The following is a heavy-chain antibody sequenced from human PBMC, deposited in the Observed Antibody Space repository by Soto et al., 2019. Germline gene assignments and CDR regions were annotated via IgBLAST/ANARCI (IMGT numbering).Heavy chain of an antibody. D-gene: IGHD5-18*01. CDR3: ARDPDTAMVRGMDV. CDR1: GGSVSSGSYY. J-gene: IGHJ6*02. CDR2: IYYSGST. Sequence: QVQLQESGPGLVKPSETLSLTCTVSGGSVSSGSYYWSWIRQPPGKGLEWIGYIYYSGSTNYNPSLKSRVTISVDTSKNQFSLKLSSVTAADTAVYYCARDPDTAMVRGMDVWGQGTTVTVSS. V-gene: IGHV4-61*01.